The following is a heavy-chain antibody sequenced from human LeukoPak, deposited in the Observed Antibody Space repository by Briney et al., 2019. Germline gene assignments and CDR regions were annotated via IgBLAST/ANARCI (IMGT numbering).Heavy chain of an antibody. CDR1: GYTFTNYW. CDR3: ARDYSDRKFDY. V-gene: IGHV5-51*01. J-gene: IGHJ4*02. D-gene: IGHD4-17*01. Sequence: GESLKISCEGSGYTFTNYWIGWVRQMPGKGLEWMGIIHPGSGDTTYSPSFQGQVTISADKSISTAYLQWSSLKASDTAIYYCARDYSDRKFDYWGQGTLVTVSS. CDR2: IHPGSGDT.